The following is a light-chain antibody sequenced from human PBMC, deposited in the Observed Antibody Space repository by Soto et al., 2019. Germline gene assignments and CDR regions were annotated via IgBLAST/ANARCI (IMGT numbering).Light chain of an antibody. V-gene: IGLV7-46*01. J-gene: IGLJ1*01. CDR3: LLSYNGHYV. Sequence: QSVVTHEPSLTLSPGGTVTLTCGSSTGAVTNGHYPYWFQQKPGQAPRTLIYDTTNRHSWTPARFSGSLLGGKAALTLPGAQPEDEAEYYCLLSYNGHYVFGTGTKVTVL. CDR2: DTT. CDR1: TGAVTNGHY.